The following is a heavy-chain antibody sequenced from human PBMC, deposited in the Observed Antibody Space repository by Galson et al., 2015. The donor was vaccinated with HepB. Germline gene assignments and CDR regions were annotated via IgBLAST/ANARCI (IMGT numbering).Heavy chain of an antibody. Sequence: SLRLSCAASGFTLSTYAMHWVRQAPGKGLEWVAVIPYDGSNKYYADSVKGRFTISRDTSKNTLFLQMSSLRAEDTALYYCVKCQQGYSGYDYLDYWGQGTLVTVSS. D-gene: IGHD5-12*01. V-gene: IGHV3-30*04. CDR3: VKCQQGYSGYDYLDY. CDR1: GFTLSTYA. CDR2: IPYDGSNK. J-gene: IGHJ4*02.